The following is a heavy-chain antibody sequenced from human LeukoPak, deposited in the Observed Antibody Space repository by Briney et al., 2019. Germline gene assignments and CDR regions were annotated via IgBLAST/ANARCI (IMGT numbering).Heavy chain of an antibody. CDR1: GGSISSGDYY. D-gene: IGHD3-10*01. CDR3: ASFLWFGELSGFDP. V-gene: IGHV4-30-4*01. J-gene: IGHJ5*02. CDR2: IYYSGST. Sequence: PSETLSLTCTVSGGSISSGDYYWSWLRQPPGKGLEWIGYIYYSGSTYYNPSLKSRVTISVDTSKNQFSLKLSSVTAADTAVYYCASFLWFGELSGFDPWGQGTLVTVSS.